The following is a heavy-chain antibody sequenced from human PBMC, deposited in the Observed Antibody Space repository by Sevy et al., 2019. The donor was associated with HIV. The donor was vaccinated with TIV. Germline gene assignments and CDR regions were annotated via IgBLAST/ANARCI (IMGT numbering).Heavy chain of an antibody. CDR2: IKRKTDGGTT. V-gene: IGHV3-15*01. Sequence: GGSLRLSCAASGFTFSNAWMSWVRQAPGKGLEWVGRIKRKTDGGTTDHASTVKGRFTISREDSKNTLYLQMSSLKTEDTGVYYCTTDGHRDYAFDVWGQGTIVTVSS. CDR3: TTDGHRDYAFDV. CDR1: GFTFSNAW. J-gene: IGHJ3*01.